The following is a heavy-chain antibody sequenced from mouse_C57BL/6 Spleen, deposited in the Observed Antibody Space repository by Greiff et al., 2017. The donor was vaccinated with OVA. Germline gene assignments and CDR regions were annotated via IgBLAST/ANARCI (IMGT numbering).Heavy chain of an antibody. Sequence: VQLQQSGAELVKPGASVKLSCKASGYTFTSYWMHWVKQRPGQGLEWIGMIHPNSGSTNYNEKFKSKATLTVDKSSSTAYMQLSSLTSEGSAVYYCARLLNSGYFDVWGTGTTVTVSS. CDR1: GYTFTSYW. CDR2: IHPNSGST. V-gene: IGHV1-64*01. D-gene: IGHD1-1*01. J-gene: IGHJ1*03. CDR3: ARLLNSGYFDV.